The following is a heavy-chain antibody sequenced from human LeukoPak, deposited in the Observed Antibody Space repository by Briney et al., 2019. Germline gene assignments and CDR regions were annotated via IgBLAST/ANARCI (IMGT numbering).Heavy chain of an antibody. J-gene: IGHJ4*02. CDR2: IYTSGST. CDR3: ARDVVAAPGTWDY. CDR1: GDSISNFY. D-gene: IGHD6-13*01. Sequence: SETLSLTCTVSGDSISNFYWSWIRQPAGKGLEWIGRIYTSGSTNYNPSLKRRVTMSVDTSKNQFSLKLSSVTAADTAVYYCARDVVAAPGTWDYWGQGTLVTVSS. V-gene: IGHV4-4*07.